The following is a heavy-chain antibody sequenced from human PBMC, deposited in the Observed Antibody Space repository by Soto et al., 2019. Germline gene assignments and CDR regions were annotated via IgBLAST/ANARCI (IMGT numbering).Heavy chain of an antibody. J-gene: IGHJ4*02. CDR1: GFTFSSYG. CDR2: IWFDGSNK. V-gene: IGHV3-33*01. D-gene: IGHD3-22*01. CDR3: ARDRKYYDSSGYYPVD. Sequence: GGSLRLSCAASGFTFSSYGMHWVRQAPGKGLEWVAVIWFDGSNKYYADSVKGRFTISRDNSKNTLYLQMNSLRAEDTAVYYCARDRKYYDSSGYYPVDWGQGTLVTVSP.